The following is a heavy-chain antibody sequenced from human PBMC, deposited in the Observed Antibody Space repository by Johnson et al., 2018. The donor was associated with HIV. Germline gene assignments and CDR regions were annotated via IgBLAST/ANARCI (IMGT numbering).Heavy chain of an antibody. D-gene: IGHD2-15*01. Sequence: VQLVESGGGLVQPGGSLRLSCAVSGFTFSSYWMTWVRQAPGKGLEWVANIKQDGSEKYYVDSVKGRFTISRDNAKNSLYLQMNSLRAEDTAVYYCARDPFTPAGSDAFDIWGQGTMVTVSS. CDR1: GFTFSSYW. J-gene: IGHJ3*02. V-gene: IGHV3-7*01. CDR3: ARDPFTPAGSDAFDI. CDR2: IKQDGSEK.